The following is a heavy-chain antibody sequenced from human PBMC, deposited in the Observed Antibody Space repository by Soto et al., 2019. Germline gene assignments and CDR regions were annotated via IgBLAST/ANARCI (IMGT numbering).Heavy chain of an antibody. J-gene: IGHJ4*02. Sequence: EVQLVESGGGLVQPGGSLRLSCSASGFPFSNHAMHWVRQAPGKGLEYVSAINYNGGTTYYVDSVKGRFTISRDNSKNTLYLQMGSLKVEDPAMYHCVTWGGIEARNLDHWGQGTLVTVSS. CDR3: VTWGGIEARNLDH. CDR1: GFPFSNHA. V-gene: IGHV3-64D*06. CDR2: INYNGGTT. D-gene: IGHD6-6*01.